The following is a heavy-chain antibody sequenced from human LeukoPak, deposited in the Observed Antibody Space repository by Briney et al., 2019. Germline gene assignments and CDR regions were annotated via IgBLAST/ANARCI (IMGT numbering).Heavy chain of an antibody. V-gene: IGHV1-18*01. CDR1: GYTFTSHG. D-gene: IGHD3-22*01. CDR3: ARDLSPVDYDSSGLIDY. CDR2: ISAYNGNT. J-gene: IGHJ4*02. Sequence: ASVKVSCKASGYTFTSHGISWVRQAPGQGLEWMGWISAYNGNTNYAQKLQGRDTMTTDTSTSTAYMELRSLRSDDTAVYYCARDLSPVDYDSSGLIDYWGQGTLVTVSS.